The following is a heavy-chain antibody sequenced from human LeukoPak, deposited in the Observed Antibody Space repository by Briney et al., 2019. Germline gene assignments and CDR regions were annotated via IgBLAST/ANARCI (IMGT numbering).Heavy chain of an antibody. CDR1: GGTFSSYA. CDR2: IIPIFGTA. CDR3: ATKRGYSYGYFDY. V-gene: IGHV1-69*13. J-gene: IGHJ4*02. Sequence: SVKVSCKASGGTFSSYAISWVRQAPGQGLEWMGGIIPIFGTANYAQKFQGRVTITADESTSTAYMELSSLRSQDTAVYYCATKRGYSYGYFDYWGQGTLVTVSS. D-gene: IGHD5-18*01.